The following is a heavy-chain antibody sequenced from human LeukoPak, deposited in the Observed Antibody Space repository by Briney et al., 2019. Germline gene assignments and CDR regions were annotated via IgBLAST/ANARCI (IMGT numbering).Heavy chain of an antibody. J-gene: IGHJ4*02. CDR1: GGSFSGYY. CDR2: INHSGST. CDR3: ARGWLQFDY. Sequence: SETLSLTCAVYGGSFSGYYWSWIRQPPGKGLEWIGEINHSGSTNYNPSLKSRVTMSVDTSKNQFSLKLSSVTAAGTAVYYCARGWLQFDYWGQGTLVTVSS. V-gene: IGHV4-34*01. D-gene: IGHD5-24*01.